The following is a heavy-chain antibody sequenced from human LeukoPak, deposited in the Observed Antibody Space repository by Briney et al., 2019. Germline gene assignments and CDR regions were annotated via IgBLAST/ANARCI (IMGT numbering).Heavy chain of an antibody. CDR3: ARGRPLVGATPDYFDY. CDR1: GFTFSSYS. D-gene: IGHD1-26*01. CDR2: ISSSSSTI. V-gene: IGHV3-48*04. J-gene: IGHJ4*02. Sequence: PGGSLRLSCAASGFTFSSYSMNWVRQAPGKGLEWVSYISSSSSTIYYADSVKGRFTISRDNAKNTLYLQMNSLRAKDTAVYYCARGRPLVGATPDYFDYWGQGTLVTVSS.